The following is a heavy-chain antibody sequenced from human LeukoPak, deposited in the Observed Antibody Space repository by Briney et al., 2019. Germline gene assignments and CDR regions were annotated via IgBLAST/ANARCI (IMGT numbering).Heavy chain of an antibody. V-gene: IGHV3-30*05. CDR2: ISYDGSNK. D-gene: IGHD6-19*01. J-gene: IGHJ4*02. Sequence: GGSLRLSCAASGFTFSSYGMHWVRQAPGKGLEWVAVISYDGSNKYYADSVKGRFTTSRDNSKNTLYLQMNSLRAEGTAVYYCARDLAGYSSGWYWSPGYWGQGTLVTVSS. CDR1: GFTFSSYG. CDR3: ARDLAGYSSGWYWSPGY.